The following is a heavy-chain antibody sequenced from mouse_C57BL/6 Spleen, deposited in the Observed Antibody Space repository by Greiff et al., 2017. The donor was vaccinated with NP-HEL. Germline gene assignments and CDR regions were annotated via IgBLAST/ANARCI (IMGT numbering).Heavy chain of an antibody. D-gene: IGHD2-12*01. CDR3: AREYDNYFDY. V-gene: IGHV5-4*01. CDR1: GFTFSSYA. CDR2: ISDGGSYT. Sequence: DVMLVESGGGLVKPGGSLKLSCAASGFTFSSYAMSWVRQTPEKRLEWVATISDGGSYTYYPDNVKGRFTISRDNAKNNLYLQMSHLKSEDTAMYYCAREYDNYFDYWGQGTTLTVSS. J-gene: IGHJ2*01.